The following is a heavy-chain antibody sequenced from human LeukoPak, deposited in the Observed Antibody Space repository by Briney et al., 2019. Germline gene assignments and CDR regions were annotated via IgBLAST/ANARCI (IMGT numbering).Heavy chain of an antibody. J-gene: IGHJ4*02. CDR3: AKGRDYYDSSGYYQPFDY. V-gene: IGHV3-23*01. CDR1: GFTFSSYA. CDR2: ISGSGGST. Sequence: PGGSLRLSCAASGFTFSSYAMSWVRQAPGKGLEWVSAISGSGGSTYYADSVKGRFTISRDNSKNTLYLQMNSLRAEDTAVYYCAKGRDYYDSSGYYQPFDYWGQGTLVTVSS. D-gene: IGHD3-22*01.